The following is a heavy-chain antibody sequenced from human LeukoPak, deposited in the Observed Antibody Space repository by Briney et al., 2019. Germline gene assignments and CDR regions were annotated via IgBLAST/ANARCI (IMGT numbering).Heavy chain of an antibody. Sequence: PGGSLRLSCAASGFTFSSYSMNWVRQAPGKGLEWVSSISSSSRYIYYADPVKGRFTISRDDAKNSLYLQMSSLRAEDTAVYYCARAGTTVTANTYYYYLDVWGKGTTVTVSS. CDR2: ISSSSRYI. D-gene: IGHD4-11*01. J-gene: IGHJ6*03. V-gene: IGHV3-21*01. CDR1: GFTFSSYS. CDR3: ARAGTTVTANTYYYYLDV.